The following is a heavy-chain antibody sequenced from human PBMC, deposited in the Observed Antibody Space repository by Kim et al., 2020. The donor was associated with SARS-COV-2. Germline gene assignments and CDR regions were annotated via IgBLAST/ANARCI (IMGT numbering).Heavy chain of an antibody. CDR1: GGTFRDYS. D-gene: IGHD5-12*01. CDR2: FIPMFGSA. Sequence: SVKVSRKASGGTFRDYSFSWVRQAPGQGLEWVGGFIPMFGSAHYIQKFQGRLTITADESTNTVYMELNSLRSDDTAVFYCARGHSAHDYGSWLDPWGQGTLVTVSS. V-gene: IGHV1-69*13. CDR3: ARGHSAHDYGSWLDP. J-gene: IGHJ5*02.